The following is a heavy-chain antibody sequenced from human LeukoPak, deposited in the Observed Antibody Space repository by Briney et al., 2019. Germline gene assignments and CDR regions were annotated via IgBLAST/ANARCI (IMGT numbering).Heavy chain of an antibody. CDR1: GFTFSSYA. D-gene: IGHD4-17*01. Sequence: PGGSLRLSCASSGFTFSSYAMSWVRQPPRKGLEWVSAVSGSGGTTYSADSVRGRFTISRDNSKNTLYLQMNSLRAEDTAVYYCAKLTTVTISDYYTMDVWGQGTTVTASS. CDR3: AKLTTVTISDYYTMDV. J-gene: IGHJ6*02. CDR2: VSGSGGTT. V-gene: IGHV3-23*01.